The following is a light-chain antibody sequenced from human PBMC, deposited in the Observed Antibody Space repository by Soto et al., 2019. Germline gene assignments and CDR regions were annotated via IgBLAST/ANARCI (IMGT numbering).Light chain of an antibody. CDR1: NSDVGSHNF. V-gene: IGLV2-23*01. Sequence: QSALTQPASVSGSPGQSITISCTGTNSDVGSHNFVSWYQQYPGKAPKLLIYEASKRPSGLFNRFSCSKSGNTASLTISGLQAEGEADYYCCSLTNGATWVFGGGTQLTVL. CDR2: EAS. CDR3: CSLTNGATWV. J-gene: IGLJ3*02.